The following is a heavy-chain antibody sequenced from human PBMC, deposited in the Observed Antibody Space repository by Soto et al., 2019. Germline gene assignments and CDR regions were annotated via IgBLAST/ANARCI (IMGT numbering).Heavy chain of an antibody. CDR3: ARAIKRWEVHYYFDY. CDR2: IVVISNTV. CDR1: GSTFNNFA. Sequence: QVVLLQSGSEVKEPGSSVRVSCQISGSTFNNFAFSWVRQAPGHGPECMGGIVVISNTVDYSQRFQDRVTITAATSTNTLYMELGSLTFEDTAVYYCARAIKRWEVHYYFDYWGQGTLVTVSS. V-gene: IGHV1-69*06. D-gene: IGHD1-26*01. J-gene: IGHJ4*02.